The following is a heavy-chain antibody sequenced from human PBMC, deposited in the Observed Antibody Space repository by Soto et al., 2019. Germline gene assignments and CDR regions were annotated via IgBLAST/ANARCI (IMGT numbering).Heavy chain of an antibody. V-gene: IGHV3-30-3*01. CDR2: ISYDGSNK. CDR1: GFTFSSYA. CDR3: ARVWWPAYFDY. J-gene: IGHJ4*02. Sequence: GGSLRLSCAASGFTFSSYAMHWVRQAPGKGLEWVAVISYDGSNKYYADSVKGRFTISRDNSKNTLYLQMNSLRAEDTAVYYCARVWWPAYFDYWGQRTLVTVSS. D-gene: IGHD5-12*01.